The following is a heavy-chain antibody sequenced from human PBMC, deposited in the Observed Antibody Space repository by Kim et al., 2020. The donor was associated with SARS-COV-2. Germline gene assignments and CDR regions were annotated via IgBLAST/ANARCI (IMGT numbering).Heavy chain of an antibody. V-gene: IGHV3-21*01. J-gene: IGHJ4*02. CDR3: ARDLWDTAMVIDY. CDR1: GFTFSSYS. CDR2: ISSSSSYI. Sequence: GGSLRLSCAASGFTFSSYSMNWVRQAPGKGLEWVSSISSSSSYIYYADSVKGRFTISRDNAKNSLYLQMNSLRAEDTAVYYCARDLWDTAMVIDYWGQGTLVTVSS. D-gene: IGHD5-18*01.